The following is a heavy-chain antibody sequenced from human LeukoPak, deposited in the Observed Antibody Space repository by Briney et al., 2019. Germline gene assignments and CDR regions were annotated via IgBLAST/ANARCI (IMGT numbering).Heavy chain of an antibody. Sequence: GGPLRLSCAASGFTFSSYGMHWVRQAPGKGLEWVAVIWYDGNNKYYADSVKGRFAVSRDNSKNTLYLQMNSLRAEDTAVYYCAREKSDGFDIWGQGTMVTVSS. J-gene: IGHJ3*02. CDR3: AREKSDGFDI. CDR1: GFTFSSYG. V-gene: IGHV3-33*01. CDR2: IWYDGNNK.